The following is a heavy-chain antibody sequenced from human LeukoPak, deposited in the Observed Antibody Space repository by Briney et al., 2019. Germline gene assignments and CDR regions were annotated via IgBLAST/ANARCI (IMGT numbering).Heavy chain of an antibody. CDR2: ISSSGSTI. CDR3: ARRSNSWYT. CDR1: GFTFSSYE. V-gene: IGHV3-48*03. D-gene: IGHD6-13*01. J-gene: IGHJ5*02. Sequence: GGSLRLSCAASGFTFSSYEMNWVRQAPGKGLEWVSYISSSGSTIYYADSVKGRFTISRDNVKNSLYLQMNSLRAEDTAVYYCARRSNSWYTWGQGTLVTVSS.